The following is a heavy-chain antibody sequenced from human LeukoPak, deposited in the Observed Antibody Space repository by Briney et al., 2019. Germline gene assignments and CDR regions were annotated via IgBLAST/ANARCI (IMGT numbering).Heavy chain of an antibody. CDR1: GGSFSTSSYY. V-gene: IGHV4-39*01. Sequence: PSETLSLTCTVSGGSFSTSSYYWSWVRQPPGKGLEWIGSFSFSGSTSYNPSLKSRVTMSVDTSKSQFSLKLSSVTAADTAVYYCARQEDSGNYWGPENFAFWGQGTLVTVSP. CDR2: FSFSGST. J-gene: IGHJ4*02. D-gene: IGHD1-26*01. CDR3: ARQEDSGNYWGPENFAF.